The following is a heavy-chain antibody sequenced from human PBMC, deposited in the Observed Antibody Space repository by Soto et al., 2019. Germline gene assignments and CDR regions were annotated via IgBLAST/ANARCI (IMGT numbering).Heavy chain of an antibody. CDR1: GYTFTSYG. Sequence: ASVKVSCKASGYTFTSYGISWVRQAPGQGLEWMGWISAYNGNTNYAQKLQGRVTMTTDTSTSTAYMELRSLRSDDTAVYYCARVTEIADDYYYYYMDVWGKGTTVTVSS. CDR3: ARVTEIADDYYYYYMDV. J-gene: IGHJ6*03. D-gene: IGHD6-13*01. CDR2: ISAYNGNT. V-gene: IGHV1-18*01.